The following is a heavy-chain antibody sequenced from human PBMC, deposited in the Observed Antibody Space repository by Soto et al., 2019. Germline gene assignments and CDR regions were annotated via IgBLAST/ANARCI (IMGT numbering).Heavy chain of an antibody. V-gene: IGHV4-39*01. D-gene: IGHD6-19*01. CDR2: IYYSGST. CDR1: GSSISSSSYY. CDR3: AQKMGLAIGNYYFDS. J-gene: IGHJ4*02. Sequence: SETLSLTCTVSGSSISSSSYYWGWIRQPPGKGLEWIGSIYYSGSTSYNPSLKSRVTISVDTSKNRFSLRLSSVTAADTAVYYCAQKMGLAIGNYYFDSWGQGTRVTVAS.